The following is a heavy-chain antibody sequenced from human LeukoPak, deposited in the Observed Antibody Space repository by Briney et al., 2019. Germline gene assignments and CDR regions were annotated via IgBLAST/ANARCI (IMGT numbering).Heavy chain of an antibody. V-gene: IGHV3-7*03. CDR3: ARDPYRFAFDS. CDR1: GFSFSTIY. Sequence: PGGSLRLSCAASGFSFSTIYMSWVRQTPGQGLEWVANINVDGTAEYYVDSVKGRFTISRDNAKNLLYLQMNSLRAEDTAVYYCARDPYRFAFDSWGQGTVVLVSS. D-gene: IGHD1-26*01. J-gene: IGHJ3*02. CDR2: INVDGTAE.